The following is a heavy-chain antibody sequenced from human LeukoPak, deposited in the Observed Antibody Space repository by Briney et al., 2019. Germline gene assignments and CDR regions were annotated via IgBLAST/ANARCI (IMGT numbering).Heavy chain of an antibody. V-gene: IGHV1-2*02. CDR3: ARDRNGQSTGAGDY. CDR1: GFIVAAYY. Sequence: ASLKVSCKASGFIVAAYYIHWVRLAPGQGLEWMGWINPNTGDPNYAQKFQGRISMTWDVSLSTAYLELTRVTSGDSAIYYCARDRNGQSTGAGDYWGQGTLGTVSS. D-gene: IGHD1-26*01. J-gene: IGHJ4*02. CDR2: INPNTGDP.